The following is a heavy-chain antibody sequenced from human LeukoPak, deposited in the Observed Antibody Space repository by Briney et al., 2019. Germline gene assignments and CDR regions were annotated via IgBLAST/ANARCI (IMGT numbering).Heavy chain of an antibody. CDR2: ISSSSSYI. CDR1: GFTFSSYS. Sequence: GGSLRLSCAASGFTFSSYSMNWVRQAPGKGLEWVSSISSSSSYIYYADSVKGRFTISRDNAKNSLYLQLNSLRAEDTAIYYCASGAQSDYWGQGTLVTVSS. J-gene: IGHJ4*02. D-gene: IGHD1-26*01. V-gene: IGHV3-21*01. CDR3: ASGAQSDY.